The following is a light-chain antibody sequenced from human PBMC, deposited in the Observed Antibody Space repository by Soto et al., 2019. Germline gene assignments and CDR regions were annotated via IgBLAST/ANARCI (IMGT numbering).Light chain of an antibody. J-gene: IGKJ1*01. CDR3: QQYNNWPLT. V-gene: IGKV3-15*01. Sequence: DILLTQSPSTLSLSPGERATLSCRASQSISSYLAWYQQKPGQAPRLLIYGASSMATGIPARFSGSGSGTEFTLTISSLQSEDFAVYYCQQYNNWPLTFGQGTKVDIK. CDR1: QSISSY. CDR2: GAS.